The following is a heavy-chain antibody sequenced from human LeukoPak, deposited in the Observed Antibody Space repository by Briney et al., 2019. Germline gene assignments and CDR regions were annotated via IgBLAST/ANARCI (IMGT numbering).Heavy chain of an antibody. CDR1: GFTFSSYW. D-gene: IGHD1-7*01. CDR2: IVEDGSET. J-gene: IGHJ5*02. Sequence: PGGSLRLSCATSGFTFSSYWMTWVRQAPGKGLEWVASIVEDGSETYYLDSVKGRFTISRDNSKNTVYLQMNSLRAEDTAIYYCAKKINYEGYNWFDPRGQGTLVTVSS. V-gene: IGHV3-7*03. CDR3: AKKINYEGYNWFDP.